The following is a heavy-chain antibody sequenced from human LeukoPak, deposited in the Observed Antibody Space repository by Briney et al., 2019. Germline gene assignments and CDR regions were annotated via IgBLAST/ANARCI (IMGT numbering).Heavy chain of an antibody. CDR2: IIPSFGTA. CDR3: ANLGYCSSTSCHDAFDI. CDR1: GGTFSSYA. J-gene: IGHJ3*02. D-gene: IGHD2-2*01. V-gene: IGHV1-69*05. Sequence: GASVKVSCKASGGTFSSYAISWVRQAPGQGREWMGGIIPSFGTANYAQKFQGRVTITTDESTSTAYMELSSLRSEDTAVYYCANLGYCSSTSCHDAFDIWGQGTMVTVSS.